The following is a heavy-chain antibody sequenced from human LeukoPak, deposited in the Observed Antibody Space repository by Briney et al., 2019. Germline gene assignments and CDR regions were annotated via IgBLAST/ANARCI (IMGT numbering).Heavy chain of an antibody. J-gene: IGHJ4*02. V-gene: IGHV3-11*03. Sequence: PGGSLRLSCAASGFSYRGYMSWIRQAPGKGLEWVAYISDSGSYTNHADSVRGRFTISRDNAKKSLFLQMINLRAEDTAVYYCARTVGRGPGGHFDYWGQGALVTVSS. CDR1: GFSYRGY. CDR3: ARTVGRGPGGHFDY. CDR2: ISDSGSYT. D-gene: IGHD4-23*01.